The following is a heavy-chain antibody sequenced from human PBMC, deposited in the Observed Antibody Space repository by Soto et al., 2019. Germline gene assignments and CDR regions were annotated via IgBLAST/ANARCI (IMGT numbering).Heavy chain of an antibody. J-gene: IGHJ4*02. V-gene: IGHV3-15*01. CDR3: TTDRSVGYGTNGVCYGYGCFDY. Sequence: EVQLVESGGGLVKPGGSLRLSCAASGFTFSNAWMSWVRQAPGKGLEWVGRIKSKTDGGTKDYAAHVRGRFTISRDDSKNTRYLQMNSVKTEDTAVYYCTTDRSVGYGTNGVCYGYGCFDYWGQGTLVNVSS. CDR2: IKSKTDGGTK. D-gene: IGHD2-8*01. CDR1: GFTFSNAW.